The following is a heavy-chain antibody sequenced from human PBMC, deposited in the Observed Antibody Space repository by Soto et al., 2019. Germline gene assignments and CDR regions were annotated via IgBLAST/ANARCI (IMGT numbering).Heavy chain of an antibody. Sequence: QVQLVESGGGVVQPGRSLRLSCAASGFTFSSYGMHWVRQAPGKGLEWVAVIWYDGSNKYYADSVKGRFTISRDNSKNTLYLQMNSLRAEDTAVYYCARVYEGYYGMDVWGQGTTVTVSS. CDR2: IWYDGSNK. CDR3: ARVYEGYYGMDV. V-gene: IGHV3-33*01. J-gene: IGHJ6*02. CDR1: GFTFSSYG. D-gene: IGHD2-2*02.